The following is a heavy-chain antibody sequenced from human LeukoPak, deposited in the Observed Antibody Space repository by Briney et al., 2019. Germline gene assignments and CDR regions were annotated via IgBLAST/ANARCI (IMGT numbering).Heavy chain of an antibody. V-gene: IGHV3-23*01. J-gene: IGHJ4*02. Sequence: QSGGSLRLSCAASGFIFSSYSMSWVRQAPGMELEWVSVITGSGGNTYYADSVKGRFTISKDNSKNTLYLQMSSLRAEDTAVYYCAKSTIFGVIIQAHSSLDFWGQGTLVTVSS. D-gene: IGHD3-3*01. CDR3: AKSTIFGVIIQAHSSLDF. CDR1: GFIFSSYS. CDR2: ITGSGGNT.